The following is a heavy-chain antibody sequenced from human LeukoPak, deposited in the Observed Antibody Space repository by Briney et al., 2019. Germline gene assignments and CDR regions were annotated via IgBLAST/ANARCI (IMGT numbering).Heavy chain of an antibody. CDR1: GGSVSSSSSY. CDR2: VYYSGTT. V-gene: IGHV4-39*01. D-gene: IGHD1-7*01. J-gene: IGHJ6*03. CDR3: VRQNSDYYYYYLDV. Sequence: PSETLSLTCTVSGGSVSSSSSYWAWIRQPPGRGLEWIGSVYYSGTTYYNTSLESRATISEDTSRNRFSLMLSSVTAADTAVYYCVRQNSDYYYYYLDVWGEGTTVIVSS.